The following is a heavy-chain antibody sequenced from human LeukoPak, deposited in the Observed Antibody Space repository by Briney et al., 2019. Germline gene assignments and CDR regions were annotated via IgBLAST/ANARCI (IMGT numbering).Heavy chain of an antibody. CDR1: GGSFSRYY. V-gene: IGHV4-34*01. CDR3: ARGKRTGYCSGGSCYPRYYFDY. J-gene: IGHJ4*02. CDR2: INHSGST. D-gene: IGHD2-15*01. Sequence: SETLSLTCAVYGGSFSRYYWSWIRQPPGKGLEWIGEINHSGSTSYNPSLKSRVTISVDTSKNQFSLKLSSVTAADTAVYYCARGKRTGYCSGGSCYPRYYFDYWGQGTLVTVSS.